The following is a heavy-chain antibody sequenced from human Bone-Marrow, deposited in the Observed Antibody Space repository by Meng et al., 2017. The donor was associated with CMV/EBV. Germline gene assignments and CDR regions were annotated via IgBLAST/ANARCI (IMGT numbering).Heavy chain of an antibody. V-gene: IGHV4-30-4*08. CDR1: GGSISSGNYY. Sequence: SETLSLTCTVSGGSISSGNYYWSWIRQPPGKGLEWIGYIYYSGSTYYNPSLKSRVTISVDTSKNQFSLKLSSVTAADTAVYYCARDRRTRYCSSTSCHPAYYYGMDVWGQGTTATVSS. J-gene: IGHJ6*02. CDR3: ARDRRTRYCSSTSCHPAYYYGMDV. CDR2: IYYSGST. D-gene: IGHD2-2*01.